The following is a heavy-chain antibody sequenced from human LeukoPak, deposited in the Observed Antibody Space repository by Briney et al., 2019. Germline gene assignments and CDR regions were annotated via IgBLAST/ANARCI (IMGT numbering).Heavy chain of an antibody. CDR2: IYSGGST. D-gene: IGHD5-24*01. Sequence: GGSLRLSCAASGFTVSSNYMSWVRQAPAKGLEWVSVIYSGGSTYYADSVKGRFTISRDNSKNTLYLQMNSLRAEDTAVYYCASDFRGYYYGMDVWGQGTTVTVSS. CDR3: ASDFRGYYYGMDV. V-gene: IGHV3-53*01. J-gene: IGHJ6*02. CDR1: GFTVSSNY.